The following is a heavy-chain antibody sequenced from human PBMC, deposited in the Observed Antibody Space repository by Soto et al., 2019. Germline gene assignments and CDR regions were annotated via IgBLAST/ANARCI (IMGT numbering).Heavy chain of an antibody. CDR1: GGTFSSYS. CDR3: ARNGVRHSGGIDH. D-gene: IGHD2-8*01. V-gene: IGHV1-69*01. Sequence: QVQLVQSGAEVKKPGSSVKVSCKASGGTFSSYSINWVRQAPGQGLEWMGEIIPIFGTANYAQKFQGRVMVTVDEPTSTAYMELSSLRPEDKDGYYCARNGVRHSGGIDHWGQGTLVTASS. J-gene: IGHJ4*02. CDR2: IIPIFGTA.